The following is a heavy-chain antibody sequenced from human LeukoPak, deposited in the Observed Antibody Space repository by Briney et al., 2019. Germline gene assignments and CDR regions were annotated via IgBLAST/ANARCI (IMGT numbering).Heavy chain of an antibody. Sequence: ASVKVSCKASGYTFTGYYMHWVRQAPGQGLEWMGWINPNSGGTNYAQKFQGRVTMTRDTSISTAYMELSRLRSDDTAVYYCARVALRIVGATSIYYGMDVWGQGTTVTVSS. V-gene: IGHV1-2*02. J-gene: IGHJ6*02. CDR3: ARVALRIVGATSIYYGMDV. CDR2: INPNSGGT. D-gene: IGHD1-26*01. CDR1: GYTFTGYY.